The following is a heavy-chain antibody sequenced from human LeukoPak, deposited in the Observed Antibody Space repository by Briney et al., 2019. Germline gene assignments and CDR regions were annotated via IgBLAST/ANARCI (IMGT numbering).Heavy chain of an antibody. CDR1: GGSISSYY. D-gene: IGHD3-3*01. Sequence: SETLSLTCTVSGGSISSYYWGWIRPPPGKGLEWIGYIYYSGSTNYNPSLTSGVTISVDTSKNQFSLKLSPVTDAVAVVYYWARVYYDLWCCSNWFDPWGQGTVVSVS. V-gene: IGHV4-59*01. CDR2: IYYSGST. CDR3: ARVYYDLWCCSNWFDP. J-gene: IGHJ5*02.